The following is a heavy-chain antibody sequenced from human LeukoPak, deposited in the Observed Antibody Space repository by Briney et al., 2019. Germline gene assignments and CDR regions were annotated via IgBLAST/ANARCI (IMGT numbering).Heavy chain of an antibody. D-gene: IGHD3-10*01. CDR2: IYTSGST. Sequence: SETLSLTCTVSGGSISSYYWSWIRQPPGKGLEWIGYIYTSGSTNYNPSLKSRVTISVDTSKNQFSLKLSSVTAADTAVYYCARDRRMVRGVPHHNWFDPWGQGTLVTVSS. V-gene: IGHV4-4*09. CDR1: GGSISSYY. J-gene: IGHJ5*02. CDR3: ARDRRMVRGVPHHNWFDP.